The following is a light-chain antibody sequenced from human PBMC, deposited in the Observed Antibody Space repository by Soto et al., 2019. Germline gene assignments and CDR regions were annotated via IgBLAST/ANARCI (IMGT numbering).Light chain of an antibody. CDR3: QIYNSAPRP. CDR2: SAS. Sequence: DIQMTQSPSSLSASEGDRVTITCRASQGIREYLGWYQKKPGKPPKLLIYSASNLQSGVPSRFSGSGSGTDFTLTISSLQPEDVATYYCQIYNSAPRPFGQGTRVEI. V-gene: IGKV1-27*01. J-gene: IGKJ1*01. CDR1: QGIREY.